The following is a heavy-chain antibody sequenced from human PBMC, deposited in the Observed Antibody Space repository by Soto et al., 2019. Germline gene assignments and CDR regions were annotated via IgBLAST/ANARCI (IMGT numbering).Heavy chain of an antibody. Sequence: SETLSLTCTVSGASISRGDYYWNWIRQSPGKGLEWVGNTYNNGRPNYNPSLKSRVTISGDSSKNQFSLKLRSLSAADTAVYYCARGGVYDFWSGLFDWGQGTLVTVSS. V-gene: IGHV4-30-4*01. CDR3: ARGGVYDFWSGLFD. J-gene: IGHJ4*02. CDR2: TYNNGRP. D-gene: IGHD3-3*01. CDR1: GASISRGDYY.